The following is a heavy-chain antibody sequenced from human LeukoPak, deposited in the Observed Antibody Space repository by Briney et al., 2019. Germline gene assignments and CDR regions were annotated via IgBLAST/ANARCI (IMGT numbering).Heavy chain of an antibody. CDR1: GGSISSSIYY. J-gene: IGHJ4*02. CDR2: IYYSGST. Sequence: SETLSLTCTVSGGSISSSIYYRGWIRQPPGKGLEWIGSIYYSGSTYYNPSLKSRVTIFVDTSKNQFSLKLSSVTAADTAVYYCARLAGYALFDYWGQGTLVTVSS. CDR3: ARLAGYALFDY. D-gene: IGHD5-12*01. V-gene: IGHV4-39*01.